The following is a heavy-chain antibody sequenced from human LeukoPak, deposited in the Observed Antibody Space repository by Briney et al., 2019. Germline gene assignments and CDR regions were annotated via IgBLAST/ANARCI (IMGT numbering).Heavy chain of an antibody. J-gene: IGHJ4*02. D-gene: IGHD6-19*01. CDR1: GFTFSSHA. Sequence: GRSLRLSCVASGFTFSSHAMSWVRQAPGKGLEWVSGISGGGGSTYSADSVKGRLTISRDNSKNTLYLQMNSLRAEDTAVYYCARGGDSGWSHFDYWGQGTLVTVSS. CDR3: ARGGDSGWSHFDY. V-gene: IGHV3-23*01. CDR2: ISGGGGST.